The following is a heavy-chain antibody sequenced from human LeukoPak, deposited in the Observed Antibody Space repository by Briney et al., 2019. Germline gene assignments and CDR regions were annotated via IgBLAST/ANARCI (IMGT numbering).Heavy chain of an antibody. V-gene: IGHV3-23*01. CDR3: ARHPSYANWFDP. Sequence: GGSLRLSCAASGFTFSSYAMSWVRQAPGKGLEWVSAISGSGGSTYYADSVKGRFTISRDNSKNTLYLQMNSLRAEDTAVYYCARHPSYANWFDPWGQGTLVTVSS. CDR1: GFTFSSYA. CDR2: ISGSGGST. J-gene: IGHJ5*02. D-gene: IGHD5-18*01.